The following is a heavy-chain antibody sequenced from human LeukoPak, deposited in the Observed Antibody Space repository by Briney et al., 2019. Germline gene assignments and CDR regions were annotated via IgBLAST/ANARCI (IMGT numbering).Heavy chain of an antibody. CDR1: GFTFSSYS. CDR3: VKDHGAYDLDS. V-gene: IGHV3-30*02. Sequence: GGSLRLSCAASGFTFSSYSMHWVRQAPGKWLQWVSHIRSDGSTSYCADSVKGRFTISRDNSKNTLYLQMNSLRPEDTAIYFCVKDHGAYDLDSWGQGTLVTVSS. D-gene: IGHD4-17*01. CDR2: IRSDGSTS. J-gene: IGHJ4*02.